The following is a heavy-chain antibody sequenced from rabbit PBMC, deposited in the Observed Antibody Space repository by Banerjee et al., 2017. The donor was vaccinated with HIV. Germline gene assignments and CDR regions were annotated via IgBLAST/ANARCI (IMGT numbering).Heavy chain of an antibody. CDR2: IYVGSVGST. J-gene: IGHJ4*01. CDR1: GFSFSSSYY. D-gene: IGHD1-1*01. V-gene: IGHV1S40*01. Sequence: QSLEESGGDLVKPGASLTLTCTASGFSFSSSYYMCWVRQAPGKGLEWIACIYVGSVGSTYYASWAKGRFTISKTSSTTVTLQMTSLTAADTAAYFCARGAWASSSGDYYHLWGPGTLVTVS. CDR3: ARGAWASSSGDYYHL.